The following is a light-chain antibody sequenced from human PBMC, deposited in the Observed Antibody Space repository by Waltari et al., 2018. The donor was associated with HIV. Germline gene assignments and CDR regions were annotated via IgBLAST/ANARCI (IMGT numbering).Light chain of an antibody. CDR3: QQYYNIPRT. Sequence: DIQMTQSPSSLSGSVGDRVTITCRASQVISNSLAWYQQRPGKAPKLLVYDASRLESGVPSRISGSGGGTDFTLTITTLQPEDFATYFCQQYYNIPRTFGQGTEVEV. V-gene: IGKV1-NL1*01. J-gene: IGKJ2*01. CDR2: DAS. CDR1: QVISNS.